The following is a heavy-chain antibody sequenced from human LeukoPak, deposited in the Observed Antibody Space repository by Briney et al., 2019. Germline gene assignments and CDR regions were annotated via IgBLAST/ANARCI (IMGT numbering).Heavy chain of an antibody. CDR1: GYTFTKFG. D-gene: IGHD3-3*01. V-gene: IGHV1-18*01. CDR3: ARDLERYYDLEGRSGY. Sequence: ASVKVSCKASGYTFTKFGISWVRQAPGQGLEWMAWTSPYNGNTNYAQKIQGRVTMTTDTLATTAYMELRSLRSDDTAVYYCARDLERYYDLEGRSGYWGQGTLVTVSP. CDR2: TSPYNGNT. J-gene: IGHJ4*02.